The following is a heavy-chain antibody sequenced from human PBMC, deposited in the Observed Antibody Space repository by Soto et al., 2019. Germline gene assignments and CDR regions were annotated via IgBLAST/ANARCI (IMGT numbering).Heavy chain of an antibody. D-gene: IGHD6-13*01. V-gene: IGHV4-39*01. CDR3: ARWAAAGTKRGAYYYYGMDV. CDR1: GGSISSSSYY. Sequence: QLQLPESRPGLVKPSETLSLTCTVSGGSISSSSYYWGWIRQPPGKGLEWIGSIYYSGSTYYNPSLKSRVTISVDTSKTQFSLKPSSVTAADTAVYYCARWAAAGTKRGAYYYYGMDVWGQGNTVTVSS. J-gene: IGHJ6*02. CDR2: IYYSGST.